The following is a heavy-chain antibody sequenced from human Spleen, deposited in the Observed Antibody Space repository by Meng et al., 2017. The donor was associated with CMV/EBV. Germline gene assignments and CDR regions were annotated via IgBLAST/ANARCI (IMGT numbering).Heavy chain of an antibody. D-gene: IGHD6-6*01. CDR3: VTGEITPRPSHFRY. CDR2: INPKSGDT. Sequence: ASVKVSCKASGYSFTDYYIHWVRQAPGQGLEWVGWINPKSGDTNYAQQFQDRVTMTRDTSISTAYMELSRLKSDDTAVYYCVTGEITPRPSHFRYWGQGTLVTVSS. CDR1: GYSFTDYY. V-gene: IGHV1-2*02. J-gene: IGHJ1*01.